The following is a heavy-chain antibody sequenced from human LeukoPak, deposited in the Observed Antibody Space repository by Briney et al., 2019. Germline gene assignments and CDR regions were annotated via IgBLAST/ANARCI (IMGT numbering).Heavy chain of an antibody. Sequence: SETLSLTCTVSGGSISSYYWSWIRQPPGKGLEWIGEINHSGSTNYNPSLKSRVTISVDTSKNQFSLKLSSVTAADTAVYYCARVLIRRTIFGVVITYHPYGMDVWGQGTTVTVSS. CDR2: INHSGST. D-gene: IGHD3-3*01. V-gene: IGHV4-34*01. CDR3: ARVLIRRTIFGVVITYHPYGMDV. J-gene: IGHJ6*02. CDR1: GGSISSYY.